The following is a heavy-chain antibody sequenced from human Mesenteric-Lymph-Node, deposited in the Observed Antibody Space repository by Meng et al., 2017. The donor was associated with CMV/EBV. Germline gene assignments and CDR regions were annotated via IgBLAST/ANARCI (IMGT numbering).Heavy chain of an antibody. V-gene: IGHV4-34*01. CDR1: GESFSGYN. Sequence: GVSGESFSGYNGTWVRQPPGKGLEWIGEINHRGNTNCNPSLKSRVTISIDTSVNEFSLRLTSVAAADSAMYYCARGYMGRSVAGLDYWGHGILVTVSS. D-gene: IGHD6-19*01. CDR3: ARGYMGRSVAGLDY. CDR2: INHRGNT. J-gene: IGHJ4*03.